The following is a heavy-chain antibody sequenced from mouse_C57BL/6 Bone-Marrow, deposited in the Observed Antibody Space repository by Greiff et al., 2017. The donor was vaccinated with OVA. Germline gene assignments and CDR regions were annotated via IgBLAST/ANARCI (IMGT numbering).Heavy chain of an antibody. V-gene: IGHV1-59*01. J-gene: IGHJ4*01. CDR3: ARGDMGYDGNLPYYYAMDY. D-gene: IGHD2-2*01. Sequence: QVQLQQPGAELVRPGTSVKLSCKASGYTFTSYWMHWVKQRPGQGLEWIGVIDPSDSYTNYNQKFKGKATLTVDTSSSTAYMQLSSLTSEDSAVYYCARGDMGYDGNLPYYYAMDYWGQGTSVTVSS. CDR1: GYTFTSYW. CDR2: IDPSDSYT.